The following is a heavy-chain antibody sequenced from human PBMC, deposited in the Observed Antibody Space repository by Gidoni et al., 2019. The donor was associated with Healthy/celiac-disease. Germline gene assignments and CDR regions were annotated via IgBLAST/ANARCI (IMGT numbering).Heavy chain of an antibody. J-gene: IGHJ6*02. V-gene: IGHV3-23*01. Sequence: EVQLLESGGGLVQPGGSLRLSCAASGFTFSSYAMSWVRQAPGKGLELVSAISGSGGSTYYADSVKGRFTISRDNSKNTLYLQMNSLRAEDTAVYYCAKDSAYSSSWSFYYYYGMDVWGQGTTVTVSS. D-gene: IGHD6-13*01. CDR1: GFTFSSYA. CDR2: ISGSGGST. CDR3: AKDSAYSSSWSFYYYYGMDV.